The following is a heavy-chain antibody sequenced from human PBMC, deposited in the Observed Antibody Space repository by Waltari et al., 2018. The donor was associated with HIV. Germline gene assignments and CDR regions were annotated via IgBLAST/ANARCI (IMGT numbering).Heavy chain of an antibody. Sequence: QVQLVESGGGVVQPGRSLRLSCAASGFPFSSSAMLWVRQAPGKGLEWVAVISYDGSNKYYADSVKGRLTISRDNSKNTLYLQMDSLRAEDTAVFYCARDPHPYDSSGYYLAYWGQGTLVTVSS. CDR3: ARDPHPYDSSGYYLAY. CDR2: ISYDGSNK. J-gene: IGHJ4*02. D-gene: IGHD3-22*01. V-gene: IGHV3-30*01. CDR1: GFPFSSSA.